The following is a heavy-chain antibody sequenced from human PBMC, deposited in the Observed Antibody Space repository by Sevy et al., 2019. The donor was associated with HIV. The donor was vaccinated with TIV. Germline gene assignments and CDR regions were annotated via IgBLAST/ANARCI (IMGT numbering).Heavy chain of an antibody. V-gene: IGHV4-4*07. CDR1: GGSISSYY. J-gene: IGHJ6*02. CDR2: IYTSGST. CDR3: ARDPHYGSDRAYGMDV. Sequence: SETLSLTCTVSGGSISSYYWSWIRQPAGKGLEWIGGIYTSGSTNYNPPLKSRVTMSVDTSKNQFSLKLGSVTPADTAVYYCARDPHYGSDRAYGMDVWGQGTTVTVSS. D-gene: IGHD3-10*01.